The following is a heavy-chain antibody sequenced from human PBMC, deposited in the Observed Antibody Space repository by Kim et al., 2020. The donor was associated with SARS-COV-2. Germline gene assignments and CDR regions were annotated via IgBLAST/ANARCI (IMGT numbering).Heavy chain of an antibody. CDR1: GGSFSGYY. D-gene: IGHD6-6*01. CDR2: INHSGST. CDR3: ARLIPNSSSSSYYYYMDV. J-gene: IGHJ6*03. V-gene: IGHV4-34*01. Sequence: SETLSLTCAVYGGSFSGYYWSWIRQPPGKGLEWIGEINHSGSTNYNPSLKSRVTISVDTSKNQFSLKLSSVTAADTAVYYCARLIPNSSSSSYYYYMDVWGKGTTVTVSS.